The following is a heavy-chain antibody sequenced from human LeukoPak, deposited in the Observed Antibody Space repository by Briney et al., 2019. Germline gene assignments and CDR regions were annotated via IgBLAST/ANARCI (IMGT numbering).Heavy chain of an antibody. CDR3: AIEPSYDYVWGSYRYPRT. J-gene: IGHJ5*02. Sequence: KSSETLSLTCTVSGGSISSSSYYWGWIRQPPGKGLEWIGSIYYSGSTYYNPSLKSRVTISVDTSKNQFSLKLSSVTAADTAVYYCAIEPSYDYVWGSYRYPRTWGQGTLVTVSS. CDR2: IYYSGST. D-gene: IGHD3-16*02. CDR1: GGSISSSSYY. V-gene: IGHV4-39*01.